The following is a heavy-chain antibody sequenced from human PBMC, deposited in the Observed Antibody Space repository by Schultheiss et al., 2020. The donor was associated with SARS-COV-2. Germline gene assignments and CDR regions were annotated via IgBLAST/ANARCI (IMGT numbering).Heavy chain of an antibody. Sequence: LRLSCTVSGGSISSSSYYWSWIRQPAGKGLEWIGRIYTSGSTNYNPSLKSRVTMSVDTSKNQFSLKLSSVTAADTAVYYCARDLGSGSYAGGFDPWGQGTLVTVSS. CDR1: GGSISSSSYY. D-gene: IGHD1-26*01. J-gene: IGHJ5*02. V-gene: IGHV4-61*02. CDR2: IYTSGST. CDR3: ARDLGSGSYAGGFDP.